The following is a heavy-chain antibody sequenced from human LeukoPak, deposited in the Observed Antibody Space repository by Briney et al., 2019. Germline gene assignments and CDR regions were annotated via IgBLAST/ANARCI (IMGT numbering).Heavy chain of an antibody. D-gene: IGHD2-2*01. Sequence: PGGSLRLSCAASEFTFNNYGMHWVHQAPGKGLEWVAVISYDGSNKYYADSVKGRFTISRDNSKNTLYLQMNSLRAEDTAVYYCAKDSGRYCSRTSCYPFDYWGQGTLVTVSS. J-gene: IGHJ4*02. V-gene: IGHV3-30*18. CDR1: EFTFNNYG. CDR3: AKDSGRYCSRTSCYPFDY. CDR2: ISYDGSNK.